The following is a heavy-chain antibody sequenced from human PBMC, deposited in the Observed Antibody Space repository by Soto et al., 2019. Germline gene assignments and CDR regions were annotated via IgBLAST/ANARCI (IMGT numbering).Heavy chain of an antibody. J-gene: IGHJ5*02. CDR1: GGSISSGGYY. Sequence: QVQLQESGPGLVKPSQTLSLTCTVSGGSISSGGYYWSWIRQHPGKGLEWIGYIYYSGSTYYNPSLKSRVTISVDTSKNQFSLKLSSVTAADTAVYYCARDARITIFGVVGGWFDPWGQGTLVTVSS. CDR3: ARDARITIFGVVGGWFDP. V-gene: IGHV4-31*03. CDR2: IYYSGST. D-gene: IGHD3-3*01.